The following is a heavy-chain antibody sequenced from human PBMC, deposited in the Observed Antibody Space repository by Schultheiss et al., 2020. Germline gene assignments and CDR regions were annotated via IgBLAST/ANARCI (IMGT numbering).Heavy chain of an antibody. J-gene: IGHJ5*02. CDR1: GGSFSGYY. V-gene: IGHV4-34*01. CDR3: ARLGYCSGGSCYNPTNWFDP. Sequence: SETLSLTCAVYGGSFSGYYWSWIRQPPGKGLEWIGSIYYSGSTYYNPSLKSRVTISVDTSKNQFSLKLSSVTAADTAVYYCARLGYCSGGSCYNPTNWFDPWGQGTLVTVSS. D-gene: IGHD2-15*01. CDR2: IYYSGST.